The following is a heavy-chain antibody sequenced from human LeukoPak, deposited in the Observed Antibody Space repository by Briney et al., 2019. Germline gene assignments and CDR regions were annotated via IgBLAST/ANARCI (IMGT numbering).Heavy chain of an antibody. CDR2: ISSSGSTI. D-gene: IGHD2-15*01. V-gene: IGHV3-11*01. CDR3: ARDQRRPEYCSGGSCYVDY. Sequence: PGGSLRLSCAASGFTFSDYYMSWLRQAPGKGLEWVSYISSSGSTIYYADSVKGRFTISRDNAKNSLYLQMNSLRAEDTAVYYCARDQRRPEYCSGGSCYVDYWGQGTLVTVSS. CDR1: GFTFSDYY. J-gene: IGHJ4*02.